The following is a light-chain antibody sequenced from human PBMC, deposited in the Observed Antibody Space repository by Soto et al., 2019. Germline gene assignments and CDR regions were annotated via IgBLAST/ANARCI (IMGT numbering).Light chain of an antibody. CDR2: EVT. V-gene: IGLV2-8*01. CDR3: SSYAGSKNRYV. CDR1: SSDVGGYNF. J-gene: IGLJ1*01. Sequence: QSALTQPPSVSGSRGQSVTISCTGTSSDVGGYNFVSWYQQHPGKAPKVILYEVTKRPSGVPDRFSGSKSGNTASLTVSGLQTEDEAHYYCSSYAGSKNRYVFGTGTKLTVL.